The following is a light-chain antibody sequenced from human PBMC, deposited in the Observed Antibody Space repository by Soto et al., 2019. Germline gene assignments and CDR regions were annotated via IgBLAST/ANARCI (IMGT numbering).Light chain of an antibody. CDR1: QTVSSW. V-gene: IGKV1-5*03. CDR2: KAS. J-gene: IGKJ1*01. Sequence: DMQMTQSPSTLSGSVGDRVTLTCRASQTVSSWLAWYQQKPGKAPKLLIYKASTLKSGVPARFSGSGSGTGFTLTISSLQPDDFATYYCQDYNSYSDAFGEGTKVDIK. CDR3: QDYNSYSDA.